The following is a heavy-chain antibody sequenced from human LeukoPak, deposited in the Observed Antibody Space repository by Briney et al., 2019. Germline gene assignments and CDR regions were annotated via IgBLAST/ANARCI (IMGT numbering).Heavy chain of an antibody. CDR1: GFTFSSYG. D-gene: IGHD4-17*01. CDR3: ARDPYGAISSLFDY. CDR2: IWYDGSNK. Sequence: GGSLRLSCAASGFTFSSYGMYWVRQAPGKGLEWVAVIWYDGSNKYYADSVKGRFTISRDNSKNTLYLQMNSLRAEDTAVYYCARDPYGAISSLFDYWGQGTLVTVSS. J-gene: IGHJ4*02. V-gene: IGHV3-33*01.